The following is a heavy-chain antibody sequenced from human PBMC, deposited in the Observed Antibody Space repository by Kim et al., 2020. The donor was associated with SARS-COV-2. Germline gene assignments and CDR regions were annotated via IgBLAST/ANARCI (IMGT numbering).Heavy chain of an antibody. J-gene: IGHJ4*02. D-gene: IGHD3-3*01. CDR3: ARSAHFWSGHYLDF. V-gene: IGHV1-2*02. Sequence: ASVMVSCKASGYTFTDYYIHWVRQAPGQGLEWMGWINPYSGDTTYAQKFQGRVTMTRDTSISTPYVELSSLRSDDTAVYYCARSAHFWSGHYLDFWGQGTLITV. CDR2: INPYSGDT. CDR1: GYTFTDYY.